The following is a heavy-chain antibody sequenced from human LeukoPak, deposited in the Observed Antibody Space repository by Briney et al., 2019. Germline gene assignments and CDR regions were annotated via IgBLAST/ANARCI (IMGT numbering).Heavy chain of an antibody. CDR2: ISSSGSTI. V-gene: IGHV3-48*03. J-gene: IGHJ3*02. Sequence: GGSLRLSCAASGFTFSSYEMSWVRQAPGKGVEGVSYISSSGSTIYYADSVKGRFTISRDNAKNSLYLQMNSLRAEDTAVYYCARWVTRGVITDAFDIWGQGTMVTVSS. CDR1: GFTFSSYE. D-gene: IGHD3-10*01. CDR3: ARWVTRGVITDAFDI.